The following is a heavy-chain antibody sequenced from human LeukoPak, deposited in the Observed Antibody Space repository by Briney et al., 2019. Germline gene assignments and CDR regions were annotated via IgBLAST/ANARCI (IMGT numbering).Heavy chain of an antibody. CDR1: GFTFSSYG. CDR3: ARERGYDILTGYHRTFDY. V-gene: IGHV3-33*01. J-gene: IGHJ4*02. D-gene: IGHD3-9*01. CDR2: IWYDGSNK. Sequence: GGSLRLSCAASGFTFSSYGMHWVRQAPGKGLEWVAVIWYDGSNKYYADSVKGRFTISRDNSKKTLYLQMNSLRAEDTAVYYCARERGYDILTGYHRTFDYWGQGTLVTVSS.